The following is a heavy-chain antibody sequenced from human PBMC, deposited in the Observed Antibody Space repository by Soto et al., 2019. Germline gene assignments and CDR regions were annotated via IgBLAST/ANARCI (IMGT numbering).Heavy chain of an antibody. CDR1: GYTFVSCG. CDR2: ISPYNGKT. J-gene: IGHJ4*02. CDR3: VRDLDGSGSYYTGD. Sequence: QFQLVQSGAEVKKPGASVKVSCKASGYTFVSCGISWVRQGPGQGLEWMGWISPYNGKTNYAQKLQHRVTLTTDTSTSTAYMELRGLRSDDTAVYYCVRDLDGSGSYYTGDWGQGTLVTVSS. D-gene: IGHD3-10*01. V-gene: IGHV1-18*01.